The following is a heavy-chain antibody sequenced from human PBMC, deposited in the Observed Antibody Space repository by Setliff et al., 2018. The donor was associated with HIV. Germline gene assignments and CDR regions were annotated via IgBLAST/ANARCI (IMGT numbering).Heavy chain of an antibody. Sequence: SETLSLTCTVSGGSISSSSTNHWGWIRQPPGKGPEWIGNINYGGAPYYNPSLKSRVTISIDTSKSQFSLKLTSVTAADTAVYFCARDPHYFDTSGYYSYFYFDYWGHGTLVTVSS. D-gene: IGHD3-22*01. CDR2: INYGGAP. CDR3: ARDPHYFDTSGYYSYFYFDY. J-gene: IGHJ4*01. V-gene: IGHV4-39*07. CDR1: GGSISSSSTNH.